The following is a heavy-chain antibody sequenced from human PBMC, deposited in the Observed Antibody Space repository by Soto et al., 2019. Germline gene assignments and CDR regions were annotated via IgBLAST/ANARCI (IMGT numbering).Heavy chain of an antibody. CDR2: ICSGGNT. CDR1: GFTVSSYN. J-gene: IGHJ4*02. D-gene: IGHD3-16*01. Sequence: GGSLRLSCAASGFTVSSYNMNWVRQAPGKGLEWVSVICSGGNTYYADSVKARFTISRDNSKNMLYLQMNSLKADDTAVYYCARDVGGGYYDYWGQGTLVTVSS. CDR3: ARDVGGGYYDY. V-gene: IGHV3-53*01.